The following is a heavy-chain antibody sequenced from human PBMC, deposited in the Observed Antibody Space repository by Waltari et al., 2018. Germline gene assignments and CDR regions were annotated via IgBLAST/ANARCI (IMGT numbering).Heavy chain of an antibody. J-gene: IGHJ4*02. D-gene: IGHD1-26*01. Sequence: QVRLQESGPGLVKPSETLSLTCTVSGNSISSPYYWGWIRQPPGKGLVWIGTISHSGNTYYSTPLKGRVTLSVDTSKNQFSLKLNSVTAADTAVYYCARGPPIVGAMDYWGQGTLVTVSS. CDR3: ARGPPIVGAMDY. CDR2: ISHSGNT. V-gene: IGHV4-38-2*02. CDR1: GNSISSPYY.